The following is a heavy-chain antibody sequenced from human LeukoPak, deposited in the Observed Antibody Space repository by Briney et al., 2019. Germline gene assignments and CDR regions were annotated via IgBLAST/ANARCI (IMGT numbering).Heavy chain of an antibody. CDR1: GFTFNNYY. CDR3: ARRYDFWSGYYGWFDP. D-gene: IGHD3-3*01. J-gene: IGHJ5*02. V-gene: IGHV3-11*04. Sequence: PGGSLRLSCAASGFTFNNYYMRWIRRAPGKGLEWISYISISGHSTYYADSVKGRFTISRDNAKNSLYLQMNNLRPEDTAFYYCARRYDFWSGYYGWFDPWGQGTLVTVSS. CDR2: ISISGHST.